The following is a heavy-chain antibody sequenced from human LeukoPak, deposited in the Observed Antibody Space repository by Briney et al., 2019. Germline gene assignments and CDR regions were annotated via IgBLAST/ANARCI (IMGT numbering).Heavy chain of an antibody. CDR1: GGSISSYY. J-gene: IGHJ2*01. CDR2: IYYSGST. V-gene: IGHV4-59*08. CDR3: ARLAAAAGFYWYFDL. Sequence: SETLSLTCTVSGGSISSYYWSWIRQPPGKGLEWIGYIYYSGSTNYNPSLKSRVTISVDTSKNQFSLKLSSVTAADTAVYYCARLAAAAGFYWYFDLWGRGTLVTVSS. D-gene: IGHD6-13*01.